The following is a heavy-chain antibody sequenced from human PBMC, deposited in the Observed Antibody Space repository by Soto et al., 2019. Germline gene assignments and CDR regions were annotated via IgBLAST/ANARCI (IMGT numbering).Heavy chain of an antibody. Sequence: GASVKVSCKASGGTFSSYAISWVRQAPGQGLEWMGGIIPIFGTANYAQKFQGRVTITADESTSTAYMELSSLRSEDTAVYYRARDPTLYSGYDQLGYWGQGTLVTVSS. D-gene: IGHD5-12*01. CDR3: ARDPTLYSGYDQLGY. V-gene: IGHV1-69*13. CDR2: IIPIFGTA. J-gene: IGHJ4*02. CDR1: GGTFSSYA.